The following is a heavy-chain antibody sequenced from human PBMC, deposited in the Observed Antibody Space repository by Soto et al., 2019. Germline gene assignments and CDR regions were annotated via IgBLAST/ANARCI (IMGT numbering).Heavy chain of an antibody. Sequence: QVQLVQSGAEVKKPGASVKVSCKASGYTFTSYGISWMRQAPGQGLEWMGWISAYNGNTNYAQKLQGRVTMTTDTSTSTAYMELRSLRSDDTAVYYCASGDVVVVAASSNHYYHYGMDVWGQGTTVTVSS. CDR1: GYTFTSYG. D-gene: IGHD2-15*01. CDR2: ISAYNGNT. CDR3: ASGDVVVVAASSNHYYHYGMDV. V-gene: IGHV1-18*01. J-gene: IGHJ6*02.